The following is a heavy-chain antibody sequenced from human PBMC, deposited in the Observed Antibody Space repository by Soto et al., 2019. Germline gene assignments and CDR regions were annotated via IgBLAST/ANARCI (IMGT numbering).Heavy chain of an antibody. Sequence: QVQLVQSGAEVKKPGASVKVSCKASGYTFTSYYMHWVRQAPGQGLEWMGIINPSGGSASYAQKFQGRVTMTRDTSTSAVYMELSSLRSEDTAVYYCGREGGDNWFDHWGQGTLVTVSS. CDR2: INPSGGSA. CDR1: GYTFTSYY. D-gene: IGHD6-25*01. CDR3: GREGGDNWFDH. J-gene: IGHJ5*02. V-gene: IGHV1-46*03.